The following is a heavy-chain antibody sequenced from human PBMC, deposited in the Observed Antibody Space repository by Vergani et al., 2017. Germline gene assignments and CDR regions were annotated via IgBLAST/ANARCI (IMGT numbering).Heavy chain of an antibody. Sequence: VQLVESGGGLVQPGGSLRLSCAASGFTFSSYAMHWVRQAPGKGLEYVSAISSNGGSTYYADSVKGRFTISRDNSKNSLYLQMNSLRAEDTAVYYCARGGLRFLENIDYWGQGTLVTVSS. CDR2: ISSNGGST. CDR1: GFTFSSYA. D-gene: IGHD3-3*01. V-gene: IGHV3-64*04. CDR3: ARGGLRFLENIDY. J-gene: IGHJ4*02.